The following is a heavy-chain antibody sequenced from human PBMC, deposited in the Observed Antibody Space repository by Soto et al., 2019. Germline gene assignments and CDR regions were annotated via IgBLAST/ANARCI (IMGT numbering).Heavy chain of an antibody. V-gene: IGHV1-3*01. J-gene: IGHJ5*02. Sequence: GASVKVSCKASGYTFTSYAMHWVRQAPGQRLEWMGWINAGNGNTKYSQKFQGRVTITRDTSASTAYMELSSLRSEDTAVYYCARDVGVVPNAGIWFDPWGQGTLVTVSS. D-gene: IGHD2-2*01. CDR3: ARDVGVVPNAGIWFDP. CDR2: INAGNGNT. CDR1: GYTFTSYA.